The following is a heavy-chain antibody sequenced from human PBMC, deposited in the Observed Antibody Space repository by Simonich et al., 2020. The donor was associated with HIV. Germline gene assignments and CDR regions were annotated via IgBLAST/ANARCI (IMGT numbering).Heavy chain of an antibody. V-gene: IGHV4-34*01. D-gene: IGHD1-26*01. CDR2: NNQSGST. CDR3: ARLTASGLGEYFQH. CDR1: GGSFRGYY. Sequence: QVQLQQWGAGLLKPSETLSLTCAVYGGSFRGYYWSWIRQPPGKGLEWIGENNQSGSTNYNPSLKSRVTISVDTSKNQFSLKLSSVTAADTAVYYCARLTASGLGEYFQHWGQGTLVTVSS. J-gene: IGHJ1*01.